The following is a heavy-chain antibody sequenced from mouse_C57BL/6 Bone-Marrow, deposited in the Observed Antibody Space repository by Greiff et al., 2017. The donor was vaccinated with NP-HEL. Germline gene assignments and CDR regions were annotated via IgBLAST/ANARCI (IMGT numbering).Heavy chain of an antibody. D-gene: IGHD1-1*01. CDR1: GYTFTDHT. J-gene: IGHJ1*03. Sequence: QVQLQQSDAELVKPGASVKISCKVSGYTFTDHTIHWMKQRPEQGLEWIGYIYPRDGSTKYNEKFKGKATLTADKSSSTAYMQLNSLTSEDSAVYCCARYKGDYGSSYWYFDVWGTGTTVTVSS. V-gene: IGHV1-78*01. CDR2: IYPRDGST. CDR3: ARYKGDYGSSYWYFDV.